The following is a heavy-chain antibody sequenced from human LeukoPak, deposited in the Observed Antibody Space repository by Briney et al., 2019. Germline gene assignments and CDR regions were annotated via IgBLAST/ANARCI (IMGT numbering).Heavy chain of an antibody. CDR3: AKDRPNFHENSGHYYRRDGDS. CDR2: IEGSNDNT. CDR1: GFTFSSNA. J-gene: IGHJ5*01. D-gene: IGHD3-22*01. V-gene: IGHV3-23*01. Sequence: PGGSLRLSCAASGFTFSSNAMSWVRQAPGKGLEWVSAIEGSNDNTHYADSVKGRFTVSRDISKNTLYLQMNSLRAEDTAIYYCAKDRPNFHENSGHYYRRDGDSWGQGTLVTVSS.